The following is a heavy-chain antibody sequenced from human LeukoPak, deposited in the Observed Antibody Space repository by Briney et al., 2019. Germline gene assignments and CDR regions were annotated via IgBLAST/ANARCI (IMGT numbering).Heavy chain of an antibody. CDR1: GFTFSSYA. CDR3: ASVGVSGWYYFDY. J-gene: IGHJ4*02. D-gene: IGHD6-19*01. CDR2: ITYDGSNK. Sequence: GGSLRLSCAASGFTFSSYAMHWLRQAPGKGLEWVAVITYDGSNKYYADSVKGRFTISRDNSKSTLYLEMNSLRAEDTVVYYCASVGVSGWYYFDYWGQGTLVTVSS. V-gene: IGHV3-30-3*01.